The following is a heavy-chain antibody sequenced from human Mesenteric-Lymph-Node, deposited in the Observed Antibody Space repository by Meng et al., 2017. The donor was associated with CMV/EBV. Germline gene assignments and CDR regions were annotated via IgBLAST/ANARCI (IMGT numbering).Heavy chain of an antibody. J-gene: IGHJ4*02. CDR3: ATQPYCGDECYFDY. CDR2: SSSSGSTI. D-gene: IGHD2-21*01. V-gene: IGHV3-48*04. Sequence: GESLKISCAASGFTFSSYAMSWVRQAPGKGLEWVSYSSSSGSTIYYAESVKGRFTIYRDNAKNSLYLQMNSLRAEDTAVYYCATQPYCGDECYFDYWGQGTLVTVSS. CDR1: GFTFSSYA.